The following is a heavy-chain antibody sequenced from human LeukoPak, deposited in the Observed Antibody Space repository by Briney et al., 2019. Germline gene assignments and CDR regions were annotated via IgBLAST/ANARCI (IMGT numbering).Heavy chain of an antibody. D-gene: IGHD6-13*01. J-gene: IGHJ5*02. CDR3: ARSYSSSWYSFDP. CDR2: IYYSGGT. V-gene: IGHV4-39*01. Sequence: PSETLSLTCTVSGGSISSSSYYWGWIRQPPRKGLEWIGSIYYSGGTYYNPSLKSRVTISVDTSKNQFSLKLSSVTAAETAVYYCARSYSSSWYSFDPWGQGTLDTVSS. CDR1: GGSISSSSYY.